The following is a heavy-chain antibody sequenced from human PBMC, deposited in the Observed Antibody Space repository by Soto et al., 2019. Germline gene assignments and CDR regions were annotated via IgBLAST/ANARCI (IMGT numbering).Heavy chain of an antibody. D-gene: IGHD3-9*01. V-gene: IGHV4-59*01. Sequence: LSLTCTVSGGSISSYYWSWIRQPPGKGLEWIGYIYYSGSTNYNPSLKSRVTISVDTSKNQFSLKLSSVTAADTAVYYCARDLGVRYFKGTYGEWGQETL. CDR1: GGSISSYY. CDR3: ARDLGVRYFKGTYGE. CDR2: IYYSGST. J-gene: IGHJ4*02.